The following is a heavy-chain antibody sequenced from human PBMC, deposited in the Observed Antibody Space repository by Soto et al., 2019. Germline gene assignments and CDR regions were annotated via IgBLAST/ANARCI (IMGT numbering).Heavy chain of an antibody. D-gene: IGHD2-2*02. Sequence: GESLKISCKGSGYSLASYWIGWMRQTPGKGLEWMGMIYLGDSNTRYSPSFEGQVTISADKSTTTAYLQWSSLKASDSAMYYCARQSYCSSTSCYTVDSWGQGTLVTVS. CDR3: ARQSYCSSTSCYTVDS. J-gene: IGHJ4*02. V-gene: IGHV5-51*01. CDR2: IYLGDSNT. CDR1: GYSLASYW.